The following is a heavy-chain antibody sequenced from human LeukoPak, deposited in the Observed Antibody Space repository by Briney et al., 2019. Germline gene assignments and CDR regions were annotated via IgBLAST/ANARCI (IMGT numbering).Heavy chain of an antibody. CDR2: IRSKLNNYAT. CDR3: SRSHGDNVSPAY. V-gene: IGHV3-73*01. J-gene: IGHJ4*02. D-gene: IGHD4-17*01. CDR1: GFTFSDST. Sequence: GGSLRLSCAASGFTFSDSTVHWVRQASGKGLEWVGRIRSKLNNYATAYAESVKGRFTISRDDSENTAYLQMDSLKTEDTAVYYCSRSHGDNVSPAYWGQGTLVTVSS.